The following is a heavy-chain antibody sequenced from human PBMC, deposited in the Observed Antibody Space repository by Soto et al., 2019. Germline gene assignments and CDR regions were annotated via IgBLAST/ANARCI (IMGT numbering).Heavy chain of an antibody. V-gene: IGHV1-69*13. CDR1: GGTFSSYA. CDR3: AGGGVVVVPAAISLTYYGMDV. Sequence: SVKVSCTASGGTFSSYAISWVRQAPGQGLEWMGGIIPIFGTANYAQKFQGRVTITADESTSTAYMELSSLRSEDTAVYYCAGGGVVVVPAAISLTYYGMDVWGQGTTVTVSS. CDR2: IIPIFGTA. J-gene: IGHJ6*02. D-gene: IGHD2-2*01.